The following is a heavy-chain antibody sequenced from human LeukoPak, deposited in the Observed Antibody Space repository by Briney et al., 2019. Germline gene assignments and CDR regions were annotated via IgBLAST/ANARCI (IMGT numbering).Heavy chain of an antibody. J-gene: IGHJ4*02. CDR2: INSDGSNT. CDR1: GFTFSSYW. V-gene: IGHV3-74*01. D-gene: IGHD3-10*01. CDR3: TRGRGSDF. Sequence: PGGSLRLSCATSGFTFSSYWMQWVRQAPGKGLVWVSRINSDGSNTDYAASVKGRFTISRDNAKNTLYLQMNSQRAEDTAVYYCTRGRGSDFWGQGTLVTVSS.